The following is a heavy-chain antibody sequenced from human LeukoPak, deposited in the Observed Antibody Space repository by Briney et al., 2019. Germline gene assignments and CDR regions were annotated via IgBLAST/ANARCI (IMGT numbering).Heavy chain of an antibody. Sequence: SETLSLTCTVSGGSISSYYWSWIRQPPGKGLEWIGYIYYSGSTNYNPSLKSRVTISVDTSKNQFSLKLSSVTAADTAVYYCARDRAKDYGDYEGGWFDPWGQGTLVTVSS. CDR1: GGSISSYY. D-gene: IGHD4-17*01. CDR3: ARDRAKDYGDYEGGWFDP. CDR2: IYYSGST. V-gene: IGHV4-59*01. J-gene: IGHJ5*02.